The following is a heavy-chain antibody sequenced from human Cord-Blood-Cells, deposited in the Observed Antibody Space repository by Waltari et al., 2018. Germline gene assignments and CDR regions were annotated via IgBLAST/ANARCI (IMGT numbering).Heavy chain of an antibody. D-gene: IGHD4-4*01. CDR3: ARGSTVNYYGMDV. Sequence: QVQLVESGGGVVQTGRSLRLSCAASGFTFSSYGMHWVRQAPGKGLEWVAVKGYDGSNKYYADAVKGRFTISRDNSKNTLYLQMKSLRAEDTAVYYCARGSTVNYYGMDVWGQGTTVTVSS. CDR1: GFTFSSYG. CDR2: KGYDGSNK. J-gene: IGHJ6*02. V-gene: IGHV3-33*01.